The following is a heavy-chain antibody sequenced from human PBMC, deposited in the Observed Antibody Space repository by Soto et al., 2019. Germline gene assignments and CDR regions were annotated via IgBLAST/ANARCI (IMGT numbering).Heavy chain of an antibody. D-gene: IGHD6-13*01. CDR3: ASLSALVDF. CDR1: GFTFSSYW. J-gene: IGHJ4*02. V-gene: IGHV3-74*01. Sequence: GGSLRLSCVASGFTFSSYWMHWLRQAPGRELVWVSEIDTDGNSRNYADSVKGRFTISRDNAKNTLYLQMNSLTAEDTAVYFCASLSALVDFWGRGPRVTAPQ. CDR2: IDTDGNSR.